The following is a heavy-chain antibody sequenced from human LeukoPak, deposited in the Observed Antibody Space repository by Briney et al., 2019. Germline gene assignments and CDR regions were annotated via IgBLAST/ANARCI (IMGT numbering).Heavy chain of an antibody. V-gene: IGHV1-69*06. Sequence: ASVKVSCKASGGTFSSYAISWVRQAPGQGLEWMGGIIPIFGTANYAQKFQGRVTITADKSTSTAYMELSSLRSEDTAVYYCATRTEMAGTNWFDPWGQGTLVTVSS. J-gene: IGHJ5*02. CDR3: ATRTEMAGTNWFDP. D-gene: IGHD6-19*01. CDR1: GGTFSSYA. CDR2: IIPIFGTA.